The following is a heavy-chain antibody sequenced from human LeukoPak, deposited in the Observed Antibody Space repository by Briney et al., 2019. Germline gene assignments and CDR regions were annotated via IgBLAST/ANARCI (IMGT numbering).Heavy chain of an antibody. CDR1: GFTFSTYA. D-gene: IGHD2-21*02. J-gene: IGHJ4*02. CDR3: ASRHGTTIGTFDY. V-gene: IGHV3-23*01. Sequence: GGSLRLSCAASGFTFSTYAMNWVRQAPGKGLEWVSGITNGGNYTFYADSVKGWFTISRDNSKNTLYLQMNSLRADDTAVYYCASRHGTTIGTFDYWGQGTLVTVSS. CDR2: ITNGGNYT.